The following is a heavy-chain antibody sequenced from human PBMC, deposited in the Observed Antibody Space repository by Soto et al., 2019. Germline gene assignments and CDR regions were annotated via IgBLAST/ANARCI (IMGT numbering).Heavy chain of an antibody. CDR1: GFTFSNAW. CDR2: IKSKTIGGKT. CDR3: TTYCTNGVCYPFDY. V-gene: IGHV3-15*07. D-gene: IGHD2-8*01. J-gene: IGHJ4*02. Sequence: GGSLRLSCAASGFTFSNAWMNWVRQAPGKGLEWVGRIKSKTIGGKTDYAAPVKGRFTISRDDSKNTLYLQMNSLKTEDTAVYYCTTYCTNGVCYPFDYWGQGTLVTVSS.